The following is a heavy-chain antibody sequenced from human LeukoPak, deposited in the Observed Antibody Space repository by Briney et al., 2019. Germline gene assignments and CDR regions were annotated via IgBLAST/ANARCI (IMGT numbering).Heavy chain of an antibody. D-gene: IGHD4/OR15-4a*01. J-gene: IGHJ4*02. CDR2: IYSDNT. V-gene: IGHV3-53*01. CDR1: GFTVSSNS. CDR3: ACRAGAYSHPYDY. Sequence: GGSLRLSCTVSGFTVSSNSMSWVRQAPGKGLEWVSFIYSDNTHYSDSVKGRFTISRDNSKNTLYLQMNSLRAEDTAVYYCACRAGAYSHPYDYWGQGTLVTVSS.